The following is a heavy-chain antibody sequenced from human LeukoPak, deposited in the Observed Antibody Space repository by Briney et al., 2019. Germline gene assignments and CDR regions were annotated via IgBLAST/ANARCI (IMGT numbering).Heavy chain of an antibody. CDR3: ARESHDSSGYPFDY. CDR2: IASDGSST. Sequence: PPGGSLRLSCAASGFTFSSYWMNWVRQAPGKGLVWVSRIASDGSSTTYADSVKGRFSISRDNAKNTLYLQMNSLRAEDTAVYYCARESHDSSGYPFDYWGQGTLVTVSS. J-gene: IGHJ4*02. V-gene: IGHV3-74*01. D-gene: IGHD3-22*01. CDR1: GFTFSSYW.